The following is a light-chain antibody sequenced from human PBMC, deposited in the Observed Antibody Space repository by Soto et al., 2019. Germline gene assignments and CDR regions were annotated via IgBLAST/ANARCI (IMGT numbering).Light chain of an antibody. Sequence: EIVLTQSPGTLSSSTGERATLSCRASQSVTNSYLAWYQQNPGRAPRRLIYGASSRATGIPDRFSGSGSGTDFILTISRLEPEDFAVYYCQQYGNSPWTFGQGTKVEIK. V-gene: IGKV3-20*01. CDR1: QSVTNSY. CDR2: GAS. CDR3: QQYGNSPWT. J-gene: IGKJ1*01.